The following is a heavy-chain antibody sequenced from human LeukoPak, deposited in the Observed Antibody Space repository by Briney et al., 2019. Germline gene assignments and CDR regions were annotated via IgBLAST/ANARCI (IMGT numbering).Heavy chain of an antibody. V-gene: IGHV3-72*01. CDR3: ARAEVGTTLD. D-gene: IGHD1-14*01. Sequence: PGGSLRLSCAASGFTFSDHYMDWVRQPPGKGLEWVGRSRNKANSYTTEYAASVKGRFTISRGDSKNSLNLQMNSLKTEDTAVYYCARAEVGTTLDWGQGTLVTVSS. CDR1: GFTFSDHY. CDR2: SRNKANSYTT. J-gene: IGHJ4*02.